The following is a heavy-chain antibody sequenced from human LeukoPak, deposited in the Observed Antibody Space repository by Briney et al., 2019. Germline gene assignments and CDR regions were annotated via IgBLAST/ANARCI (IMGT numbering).Heavy chain of an antibody. D-gene: IGHD2/OR15-2a*01. CDR1: GFTVSSNY. J-gene: IGHJ3*02. V-gene: IGHV3-66*01. Sequence: GGSLRLSCAASGFTVSSNYMSWVRQAPGKGLEWVSVIYSGGSTYYADSVKGRFTISRDNSKNTLYLQMNSLRAEDTAVYYCARTANSAILGDAFDIWGQGTMVTVSS. CDR3: ARTANSAILGDAFDI. CDR2: IYSGGST.